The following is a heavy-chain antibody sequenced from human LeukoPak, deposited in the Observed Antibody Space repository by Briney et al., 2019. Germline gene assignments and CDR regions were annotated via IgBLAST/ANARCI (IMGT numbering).Heavy chain of an antibody. CDR2: ISYDGSNK. D-gene: IGHD6-13*01. J-gene: IGHJ4*02. CDR1: GFTFSSYG. V-gene: IGHV3-33*05. CDR3: ARFFEQQPFDY. Sequence: PGRSLRLSCAASGFTFSSYGMHWVRQAPGKGLEWVAVISYDGSNKYYADSVKGRFTISRDNAKNSLYLQMNSLRAEDTAVYYCARFFEQQPFDYWGQGTLVTVSS.